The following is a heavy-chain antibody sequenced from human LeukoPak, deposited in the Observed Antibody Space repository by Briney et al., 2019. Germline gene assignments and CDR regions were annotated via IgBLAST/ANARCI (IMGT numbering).Heavy chain of an antibody. V-gene: IGHV3-30*04. D-gene: IGHD6-13*01. J-gene: IGHJ4*02. Sequence: TGRSLRLSCAASGFTFSSYAMHRVRQAPGKGLEWVAVISYDGSNKYYADSVKGRFTISRDNSKNTLYLQMNSLRAEDTAVYYCAKVRYSSSWRFDYWGQGTLVTVSS. CDR3: AKVRYSSSWRFDY. CDR1: GFTFSSYA. CDR2: ISYDGSNK.